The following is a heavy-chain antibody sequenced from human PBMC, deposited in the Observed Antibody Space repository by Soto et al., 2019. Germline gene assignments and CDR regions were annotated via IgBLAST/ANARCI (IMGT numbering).Heavy chain of an antibody. J-gene: IGHJ6*02. CDR3: ARTRIAVAGIYYYYYGMDV. CDR2: IDPSDSYT. CDR1: GYSFTSYW. V-gene: IGHV5-10-1*01. D-gene: IGHD6-19*01. Sequence: PGESLKISCKGSGYSFTSYWISWVRQMPGKGLEWMGRIDPSDSYTNYSPSFQGHVTISADKSISTAYLQWSSLKASDTAMYYCARTRIAVAGIYYYYYGMDVWGQGTTVTV.